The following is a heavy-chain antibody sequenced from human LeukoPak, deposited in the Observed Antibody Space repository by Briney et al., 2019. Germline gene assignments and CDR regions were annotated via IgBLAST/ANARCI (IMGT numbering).Heavy chain of an antibody. J-gene: IGHJ4*02. CDR1: GGSISSYY. D-gene: IGHD1-20*01. CDR3: ARDSTKFRMYNWNHYYFDY. V-gene: IGHV4-59*12. CDR2: IYYSGST. Sequence: NASETLSLTCTVSGGSISSYYWSWIRQPPGKGLEWIGYIYYSGSTNYNPSLKSRVTISVDTSKNQFSLKLSSVTAADTAVYYCARDSTKFRMYNWNHYYFDYWGQGTLVTVSS.